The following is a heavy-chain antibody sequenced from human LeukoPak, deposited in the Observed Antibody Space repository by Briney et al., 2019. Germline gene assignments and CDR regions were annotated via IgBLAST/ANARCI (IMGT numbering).Heavy chain of an antibody. Sequence: ASVKVSCKASGYTFTSYYMHWVRQAPGQGLEWMGIINPSGGSTSYAQKFQGRVTMTRDMSTSTVYMELSSLRSEDTAVYYCATLAYYYDSSGYTFDYWGQGTLVTVSS. CDR1: GYTFTSYY. J-gene: IGHJ4*02. D-gene: IGHD3-22*01. CDR2: INPSGGST. V-gene: IGHV1-46*01. CDR3: ATLAYYYDSSGYTFDY.